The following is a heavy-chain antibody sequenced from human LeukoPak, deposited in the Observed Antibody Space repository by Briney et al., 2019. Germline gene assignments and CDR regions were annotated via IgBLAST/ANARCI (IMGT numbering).Heavy chain of an antibody. CDR1: GGTFSSYA. J-gene: IGHJ4*02. CDR3: ARDNRYDILTGYYSRVFDY. CDR2: INPDSGGT. Sequence: GASVKVSCKASGGTFSSYAISWVRQAPGQGLEWMGWINPDSGGTNYAQKFQGRVTMTRDTSISTAYMELSRLRSDDTAVYYCARDNRYDILTGYYSRVFDYWGQGTLVTVSS. V-gene: IGHV1-2*02. D-gene: IGHD3-9*01.